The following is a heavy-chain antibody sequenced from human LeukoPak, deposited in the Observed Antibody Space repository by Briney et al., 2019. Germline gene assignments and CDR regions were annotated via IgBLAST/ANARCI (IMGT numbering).Heavy chain of an antibody. CDR2: INPSGGST. CDR3: ARESMAATAIYSFDY. J-gene: IGHJ4*02. V-gene: IGHV1-46*01. Sequence: ASVKVSCKASGYTFTSYYMHWVRQAPGQGLEWMGIINPSGGSTSYAQRFQGRVTMTRDTSTSTVYMELSSLRSEDTAVYYRARESMAATAIYSFDYWGQGTLVTVSS. CDR1: GYTFTSYY. D-gene: IGHD2-2*02.